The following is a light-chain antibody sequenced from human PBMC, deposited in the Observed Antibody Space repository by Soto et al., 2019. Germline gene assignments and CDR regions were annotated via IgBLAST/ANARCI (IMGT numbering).Light chain of an antibody. Sequence: DLQMTQSPSSVSASVGDRVTITCRASQGISSWLAWYQKKPGKAPNLLIYSASSLQRGVPSRFSGSGSGTDFTLTIRSLQPEDFATYYCLQTHSFPLTFGGGTTVDIK. CDR3: LQTHSFPLT. J-gene: IGKJ4*01. CDR2: SAS. CDR1: QGISSW. V-gene: IGKV1-12*01.